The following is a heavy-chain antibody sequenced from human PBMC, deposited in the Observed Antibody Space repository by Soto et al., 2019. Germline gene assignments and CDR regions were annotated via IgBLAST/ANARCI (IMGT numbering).Heavy chain of an antibody. Sequence: EVQLLESGGGLVQPGGSLRLSCAASGFTFSSYAMSWVRQAPGKGLEWVSAISGSGGSTYYADSVKGRFTISRDNSKNTLYLQMNSLRAEDTAVYYCAKANRYYDILTGYSKPFDYWGQGTLVTVSS. CDR3: AKANRYYDILTGYSKPFDY. CDR1: GFTFSSYA. CDR2: ISGSGGST. J-gene: IGHJ4*02. D-gene: IGHD3-9*01. V-gene: IGHV3-23*01.